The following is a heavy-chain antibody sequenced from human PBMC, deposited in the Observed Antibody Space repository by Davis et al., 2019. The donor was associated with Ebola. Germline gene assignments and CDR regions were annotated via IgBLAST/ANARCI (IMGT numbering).Heavy chain of an antibody. D-gene: IGHD3-22*01. Sequence: AASVKVSCKASGGTFSNYAINWVRQAPGQGPEWMGGIIPIFGTTNYAQKFQGRVTITADKSMSTAYMELSSLRSEDTAIYYCATTYDSRGYYSIGSFDFWGQGALVTVSS. CDR1: GGTFSNYA. V-gene: IGHV1-69*06. J-gene: IGHJ4*02. CDR2: IIPIFGTT. CDR3: ATTYDSRGYYSIGSFDF.